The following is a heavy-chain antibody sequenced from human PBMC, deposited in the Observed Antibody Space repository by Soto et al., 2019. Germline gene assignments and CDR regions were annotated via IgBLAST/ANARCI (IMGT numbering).Heavy chain of an antibody. Sequence: GASVKVSCKASGDTDTNYVISWVRQAPGQGLEWMGGIVPKFGTTYSAQKLQDRLTITADESTSTVYMQLSSLRLDDTDVYYCEAEMTFGKLSVVWGQGTTVTVSS. CDR2: IVPKFGTT. V-gene: IGHV1-69*13. CDR3: EAEMTFGKLSVV. D-gene: IGHD3-16*02. CDR1: GDTDTNYV. J-gene: IGHJ6*02.